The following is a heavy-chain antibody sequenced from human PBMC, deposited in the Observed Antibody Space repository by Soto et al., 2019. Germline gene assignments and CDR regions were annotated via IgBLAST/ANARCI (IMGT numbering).Heavy chain of an antibody. CDR3: ARDSRGGAARRPTFYY. CDR1: GFTFSSFE. Sequence: HPGGSLRLSCVGSGFTFSSFEMNWVRQTPGKGLEWLSYIGRSGETIYYADSGKGRFTISRDNAKSSLFLQMNGLRDEDTGIYYCARDSRGGAARRPTFYYWGRGTLVTVSS. D-gene: IGHD6-6*01. V-gene: IGHV3-48*03. J-gene: IGHJ4*02. CDR2: IGRSGETI.